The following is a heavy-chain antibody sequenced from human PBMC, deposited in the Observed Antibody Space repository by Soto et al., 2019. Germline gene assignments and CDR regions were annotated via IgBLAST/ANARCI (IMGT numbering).Heavy chain of an antibody. CDR1: GDSISNYY. D-gene: IGHD6-19*01. V-gene: IGHV4-59*01. CDR3: ATSRISVAVFDH. Sequence: QVQLQESGPGLVKPSEILSLTCTVSGDSISNYYWTWIRQPPGKGLEWIGYVTDTGSTSYHPSLEGRVTMSADTSKNHFSLKLSSVTAADTAIYYCATSRISVAVFDHWGQGTLVTVSS. J-gene: IGHJ4*02. CDR2: VTDTGST.